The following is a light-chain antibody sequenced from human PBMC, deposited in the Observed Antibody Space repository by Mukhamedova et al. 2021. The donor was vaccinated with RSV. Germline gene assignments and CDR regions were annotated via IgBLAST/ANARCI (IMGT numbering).Light chain of an antibody. CDR3: QQYNNWRT. CDR2: GAS. V-gene: IGKV3-15*01. CDR1: QSVSSN. Sequence: EYMGTLSCRASQSVSSNLAWYQQKPGQAPRLLIYGASTRATGIPARFSGSGSGTEFTLTISSMQSEDFAVYYCQQYNNWRTFGQGTKVE. J-gene: IGKJ1*01.